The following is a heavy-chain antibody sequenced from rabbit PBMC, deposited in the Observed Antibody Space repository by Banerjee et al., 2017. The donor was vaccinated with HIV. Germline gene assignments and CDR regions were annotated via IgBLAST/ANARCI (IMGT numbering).Heavy chain of an antibody. CDR2: IYPDYGST. Sequence: QEQLKETGGGLVQPGGSLTLSCKASGFDFSSYGVSWVRQAPGKGLEWIAYIYPDYGSTDYASWVNGRFTISLDNAQNTVFLQMTSLTAADTATYFCARWGYGGDGYALNLWGPGTLVTVS. CDR3: ARWGYGGDGYALNL. CDR1: GFDFSSYG. V-gene: IGHV1S47*01. J-gene: IGHJ4*01. D-gene: IGHD6-1*01.